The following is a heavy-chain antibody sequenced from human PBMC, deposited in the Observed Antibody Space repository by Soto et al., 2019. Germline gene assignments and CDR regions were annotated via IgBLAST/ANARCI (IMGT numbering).Heavy chain of an antibody. CDR1: GFTFSSYA. CDR2: ICYDGSNK. CDR3: ARDVVDIVATIGNDAFDI. D-gene: IGHD5-12*01. Sequence: PGGSLRLSCAASGFTFSSYAMSWVRQAPGKGLEWVAVICYDGSNKYYADSVKGRFTISRDNSKNTLYLQMSSLRAEDTAVYYCARDVVDIVATIGNDAFDIWGQGTMVTVSS. J-gene: IGHJ3*02. V-gene: IGHV3-33*08.